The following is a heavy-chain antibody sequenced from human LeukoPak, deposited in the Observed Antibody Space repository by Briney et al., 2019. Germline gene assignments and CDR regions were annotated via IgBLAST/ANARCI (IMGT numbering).Heavy chain of an antibody. CDR1: GGSVSSGSYY. CDR2: IYYSGST. D-gene: IGHD3-22*01. Sequence: SETLSLTCTVSGGSVSSGSYYWSWIRQPPGKGLEWIGYIYYSGSTNYNPSLKSRVTISVDTSKNQFSLKLSSVTAADTAVYYCARDAEGSGYYYDRAFDIWGQGTMATVSS. V-gene: IGHV4-61*01. CDR3: ARDAEGSGYYYDRAFDI. J-gene: IGHJ3*02.